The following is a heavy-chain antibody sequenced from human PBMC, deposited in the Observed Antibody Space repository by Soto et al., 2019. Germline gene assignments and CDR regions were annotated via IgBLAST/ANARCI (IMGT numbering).Heavy chain of an antibody. CDR1: GGSITSTSYY. CDR3: ARLLHDNRGYYYFDH. CDR2: IYYSGNI. V-gene: IGHV4-39*01. J-gene: IGHJ4*02. Sequence: QLQLQESGPGLVKPSETLSLTCSVSGGSITSTSYYWGWIRHPPGKGLEWIAAIYYSGNIYHNPSRKSRVTMSLAKNQFSLKMSAVTAADTAVYYCARLLHDNRGYYYFDHWGRGTLVTVSS. D-gene: IGHD3-9*01.